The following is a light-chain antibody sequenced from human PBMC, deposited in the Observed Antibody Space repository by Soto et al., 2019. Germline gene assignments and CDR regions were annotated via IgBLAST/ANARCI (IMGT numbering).Light chain of an antibody. CDR3: QKYFNVPIT. V-gene: IGKV1-27*01. J-gene: IGKJ3*01. CDR2: AAS. Sequence: DIQMTQSPSSLSASAGDRVTITCRASQGIRNNLAWYQQKPGEVPKLLIYAASTLQSVVPSRFSGSGSGTDFTLTISSLQPEDVATYYCQKYFNVPITFGPGTKVVIK. CDR1: QGIRNN.